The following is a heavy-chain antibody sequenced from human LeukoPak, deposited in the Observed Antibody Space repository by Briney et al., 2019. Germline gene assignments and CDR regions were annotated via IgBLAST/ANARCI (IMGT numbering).Heavy chain of an antibody. CDR3: ARESSYGDYFWFDP. D-gene: IGHD4-17*01. V-gene: IGHV1-69*13. CDR1: GGTFSSYA. J-gene: IGHJ5*02. CDR2: IIPIFGTA. Sequence: ASVKVSCMASGGTFSSYAISWVRQAPGQGLEWMGGIIPIFGTANYAQKFQGRVTITADESTSTAYMELSSLRSEDTAVYYCARESSYGDYFWFDPWGQGTLVTVSS.